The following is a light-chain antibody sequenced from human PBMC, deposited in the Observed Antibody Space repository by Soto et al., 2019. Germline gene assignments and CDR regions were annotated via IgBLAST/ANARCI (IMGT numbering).Light chain of an antibody. CDR1: QSVSSSH. J-gene: IGKJ4*01. V-gene: IGKV3-20*01. CDR3: QQYDTSPIT. Sequence: EIVLTQSPGTLSLSPGERATLSCRASQSVSSSHLAWYQQKPGQAPRLLIYGASSRATGIPDRFSGSGSGTDFTLTISRLEPEDFAVYYCQQYDTSPITFGG. CDR2: GAS.